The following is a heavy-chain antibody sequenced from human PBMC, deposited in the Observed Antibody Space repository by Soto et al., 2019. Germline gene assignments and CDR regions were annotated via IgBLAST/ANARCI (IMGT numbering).Heavy chain of an antibody. CDR2: ISGSGGST. CDR1: GFTFSSYA. Sequence: PGGSLRLSCAASGFTFSSYAMSWVRQAPGKGLEWVSAISGSGGSTYYADSVKGRFTISRDNSKNTLYLQMNSLRAEDTAVYYWAKKTVVSKSPSYYWGQGTPVTVSS. J-gene: IGHJ4*02. D-gene: IGHD3-22*01. V-gene: IGHV3-23*01. CDR3: AKKTVVSKSPSYY.